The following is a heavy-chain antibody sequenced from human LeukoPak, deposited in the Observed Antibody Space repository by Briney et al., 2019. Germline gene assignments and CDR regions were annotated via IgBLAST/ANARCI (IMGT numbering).Heavy chain of an antibody. V-gene: IGHV3-48*03. CDR2: ISSSGSTI. D-gene: IGHD4-11*01. Sequence: GGSPRLSCAASGFTFSSYEMNWVRQAPGKGLEWVSYISSSGSTIYYADSVKGRFTISRDNAKNSLYLQMNSLRAEDTAVCYCARDFNYGPFDYWGQGTLVTVSS. J-gene: IGHJ4*02. CDR1: GFTFSSYE. CDR3: ARDFNYGPFDY.